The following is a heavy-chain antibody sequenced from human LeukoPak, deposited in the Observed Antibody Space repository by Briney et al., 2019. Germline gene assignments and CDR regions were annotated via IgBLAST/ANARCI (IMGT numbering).Heavy chain of an antibody. CDR1: GFTFSSYW. D-gene: IGHD2-15*01. Sequence: GGSLRLSCAASGFTFSSYWMYWVRQAPGRGLEWVANIRQDGSEKYYVDSVRGRFTISRDNAKNSLYLQMNSLRADDTAIYYCVWYEKGWGQGTLVTVSS. J-gene: IGHJ4*02. CDR3: VWYEKG. V-gene: IGHV3-7*01. CDR2: IRQDGSEK.